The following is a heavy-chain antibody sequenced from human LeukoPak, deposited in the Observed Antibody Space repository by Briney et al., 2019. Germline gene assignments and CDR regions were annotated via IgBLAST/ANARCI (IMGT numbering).Heavy chain of an antibody. Sequence: NASETLSLTCTVSGGSISSYYWSWIRQPPGKGLEWIAYVYYTGRTLYNPSLESRVTISVDTSKTQFSLTVTSVTAADTAVYYCARHMSVSYDAFDLWGRGTTVTVSS. CDR2: VYYTGRT. V-gene: IGHV4-59*08. J-gene: IGHJ3*01. D-gene: IGHD3-10*01. CDR1: GGSISSYY. CDR3: ARHMSVSYDAFDL.